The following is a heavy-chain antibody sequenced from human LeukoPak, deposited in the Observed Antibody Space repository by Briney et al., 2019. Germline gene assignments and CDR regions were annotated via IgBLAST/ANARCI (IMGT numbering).Heavy chain of an antibody. CDR2: IRNDGSDK. Sequence: PGRSLRLSCAASGFTFSSHGMHWVRQAPGKGLEWLTIIRNDGSDKDYVDSVKGRFTVSRDNSKNTLYLQMNSLRPEDTAVYYCARGCGGSPGCYIIDYWGQGTLVTVSS. D-gene: IGHD2-15*01. V-gene: IGHV3-33*01. CDR1: GFTFSSHG. CDR3: ARGCGGSPGCYIIDY. J-gene: IGHJ4*02.